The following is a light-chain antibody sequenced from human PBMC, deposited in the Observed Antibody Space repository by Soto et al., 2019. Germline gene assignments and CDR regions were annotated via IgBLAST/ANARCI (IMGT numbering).Light chain of an antibody. CDR2: GAS. V-gene: IGKV3-20*01. Sequence: ENVLTQSPGTLSLSPGEKATLSCRASQSVSYRNLAWYQQEPGQAPRLLIYGASNRATGIPARFSGSGSGTDFPLTISRLEPDDFAVYYCQQYGSSPYTFGQGTKLEIK. CDR3: QQYGSSPYT. CDR1: QSVSYRN. J-gene: IGKJ2*01.